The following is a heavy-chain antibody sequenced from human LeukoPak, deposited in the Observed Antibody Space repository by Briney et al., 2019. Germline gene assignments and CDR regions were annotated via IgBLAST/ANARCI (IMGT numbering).Heavy chain of an antibody. CDR1: GDSISSSSYY. V-gene: IGHV4-39*01. J-gene: IGHJ5*02. Sequence: SETLSLTCTVSGDSISSSSYYWGWIRQPPGKGLEWIGSIYYSGSTYYNPSLKSRVTISVDTSKNQFSLKLSSVTAADTAVYYCARPCCIGAPCGDWFDPWGQGTLVTVSS. CDR3: ARPCCIGAPCGDWFDP. CDR2: IYYSGST. D-gene: IGHD2-15*01.